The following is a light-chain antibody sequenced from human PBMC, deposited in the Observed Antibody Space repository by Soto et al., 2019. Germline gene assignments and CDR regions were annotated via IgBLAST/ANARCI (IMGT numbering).Light chain of an antibody. CDR1: QSVNIN. CDR3: QQYNNWPPYT. CDR2: GSS. V-gene: IGKV3-15*01. J-gene: IGKJ2*01. Sequence: EIVMTQSPGTLSVSPGGRATLSCRASQSVNINLAWYQHKPGQSPRLLVYGSSTRATGLPARFSGRGSGTEFTLTIGSLQSEDFGVYYCQQYNNWPPYTFGQGTKVDIK.